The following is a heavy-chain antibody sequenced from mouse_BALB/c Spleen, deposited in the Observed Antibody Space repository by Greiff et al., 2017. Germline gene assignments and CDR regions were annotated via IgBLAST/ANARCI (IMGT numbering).Heavy chain of an antibody. CDR2: IYPGNSDT. D-gene: IGHD2-1*01. CDR3: ARNGNYRTFAY. J-gene: IGHJ3*01. V-gene: IGHV1-5*01. Sequence: VQLQQSGTVLARPGASVKMSCKASGYSFTSYWMHWVKQRPGQGLEWIGAIYPGNSDTSYNQKFKGKATLTVDKSSSTAYMQLSSLTSEDSAVYYCARNGNYRTFAYWGQGTLVTVSA. CDR1: GYSFTSYW.